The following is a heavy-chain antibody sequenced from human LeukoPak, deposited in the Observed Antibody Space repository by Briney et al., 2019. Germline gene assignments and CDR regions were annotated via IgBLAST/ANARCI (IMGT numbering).Heavy chain of an antibody. D-gene: IGHD4-17*01. CDR3: ARGDYGDYALFGY. J-gene: IGHJ4*02. CDR1: GGTFSSYA. CDR2: IIPIFGTA. Sequence: ASVKVSCKASGGTFSSYAISWVRQAPGQGLEWMGGIIPIFGTANYAQKLQGRVTITADKSTSTAYMELSSLRSEDTAVYYCARGDYGDYALFGYWGQGTLVTVSS. V-gene: IGHV1-69*06.